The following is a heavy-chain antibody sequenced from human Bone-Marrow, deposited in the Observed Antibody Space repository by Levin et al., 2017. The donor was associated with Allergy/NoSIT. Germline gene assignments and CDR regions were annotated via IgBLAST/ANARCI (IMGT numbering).Heavy chain of an antibody. CDR2: ISYDGSNK. V-gene: IGHV3-30-3*01. CDR1: GFTFSSYA. Sequence: GGSLRLSCAASGFTFSSYAMHWVRQAPGKGLEWVAVISYDGSNKYYADSVKGRFTISRDNSKNTLYLQMNSLRAEDTAVYYCARGRSHCISTSCYHYYYGMDVWGQGTTVTVSS. CDR3: ARGRSHCISTSCYHYYYGMDV. D-gene: IGHD2-2*01. J-gene: IGHJ6*02.